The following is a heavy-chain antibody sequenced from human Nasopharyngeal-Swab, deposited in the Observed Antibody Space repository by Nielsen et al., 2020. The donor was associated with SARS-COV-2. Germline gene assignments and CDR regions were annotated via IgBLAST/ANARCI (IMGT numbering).Heavy chain of an antibody. D-gene: IGHD3-22*01. CDR1: GFTVSSNY. Sequence: GGSLRLSCAAPGFTVSSNYMTWVRQAPGKGLEWVSVIYSSGRTSHADSVKGRFTISRDNSKNMLYLQMNSLRAEDTAVYYCARAYDNSGDGFDTWGQGTMVTVSS. CDR3: ARAYDNSGDGFDT. CDR2: IYSSGRT. V-gene: IGHV3-53*01. J-gene: IGHJ3*02.